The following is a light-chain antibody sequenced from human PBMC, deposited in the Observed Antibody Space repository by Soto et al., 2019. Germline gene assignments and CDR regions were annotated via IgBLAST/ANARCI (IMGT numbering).Light chain of an antibody. CDR1: ENVNSAY. Sequence: ELVLTQSPVTLSLSPGERATLSCRASENVNSAYLAWYQHRPAQAPRLLIYGASSRATGVPGRFSGSGSGTEFTLTITRLEHADFALYYCQQSGYSPWTLGLGTKVDIK. J-gene: IGKJ1*01. CDR3: QQSGYSPWT. V-gene: IGKV3-20*01. CDR2: GAS.